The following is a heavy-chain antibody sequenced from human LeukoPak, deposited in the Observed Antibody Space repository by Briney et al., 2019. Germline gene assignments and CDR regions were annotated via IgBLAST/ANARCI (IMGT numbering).Heavy chain of an antibody. CDR3: ARGRVSSSTWYSTYYYYFYMDV. V-gene: IGHV4-59*11. CDR2: IYYSGST. J-gene: IGHJ6*03. Sequence: SETLSLTCNVSGGSISSHYWSWIRQPPGKGLEWIGYIYYSGSTNYNPSLRSRVAISVDTSKNQFSLKLISVTAADTAVYFCARGRVSSSTWYSTYYYYFYMDVWGKGTTVTVSS. CDR1: GGSISSHY. D-gene: IGHD6-13*01.